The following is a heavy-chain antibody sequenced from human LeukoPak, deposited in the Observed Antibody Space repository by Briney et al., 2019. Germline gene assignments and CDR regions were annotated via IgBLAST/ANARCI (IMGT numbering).Heavy chain of an antibody. V-gene: IGHV1-2*02. Sequence: ASVKVSCKASGYTFTGYYMHWVRQAPGQGREWMGWINPNSGGTNYAQKFQGRVTMTRDTSISTAYMELSRLRSDDTAVYYCARGGGTQYYYDSSGYYFDYWGQGTLVTVSS. D-gene: IGHD3-22*01. CDR3: ARGGGTQYYYDSSGYYFDY. J-gene: IGHJ4*02. CDR2: INPNSGGT. CDR1: GYTFTGYY.